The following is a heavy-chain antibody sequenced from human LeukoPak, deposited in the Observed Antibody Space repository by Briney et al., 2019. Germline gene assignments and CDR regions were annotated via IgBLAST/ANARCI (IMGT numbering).Heavy chain of an antibody. D-gene: IGHD2-2*01. J-gene: IGHJ4*02. CDR1: GFTFSSFA. V-gene: IGHV3-23*01. CDR3: AKDRSDNTTWYVGSH. Sequence: AGGSLRLSCAASGFTFSSFAMSWVRQAPGKGLEWVSSISGSGDSTNYADSVKGRFTISRDNSKTTLYLQMNSLRADDTAVYYCAKDRSDNTTWYVGSHWGQGTLVIVSS. CDR2: ISGSGDST.